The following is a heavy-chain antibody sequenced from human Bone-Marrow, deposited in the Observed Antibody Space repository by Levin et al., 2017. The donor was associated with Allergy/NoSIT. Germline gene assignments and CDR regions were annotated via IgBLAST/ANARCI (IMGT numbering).Heavy chain of an antibody. D-gene: IGHD1-14*01. J-gene: IGHJ4*02. V-gene: IGHV1-2*06. Sequence: PGASVKVSCEASGYTFTAYYMHWVRQAPGQGLEWMGRINPNTAVTDYAQKFQGRVTMTRDTSISTAYMELSSLRSDDTAMYYCARIGGNHNYDYWGQGTLVTVSS. CDR1: GYTFTAYY. CDR2: INPNTAVT. CDR3: ARIGGNHNYDY.